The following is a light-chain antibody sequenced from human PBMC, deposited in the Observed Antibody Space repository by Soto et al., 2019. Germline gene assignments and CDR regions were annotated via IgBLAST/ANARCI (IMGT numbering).Light chain of an antibody. CDR1: QSISNW. CDR3: QQYYSYLT. Sequence: DIQMTQSPSTLSASVGDRVIITCRASQSISNWLAWYQQKPGKAPKLLIYMASSLESGVPSRFSGSGSGTEFTLTISSLQPDDFASYYCQQYYSYLTFGQGTKVEIK. CDR2: MAS. V-gene: IGKV1-5*03. J-gene: IGKJ1*01.